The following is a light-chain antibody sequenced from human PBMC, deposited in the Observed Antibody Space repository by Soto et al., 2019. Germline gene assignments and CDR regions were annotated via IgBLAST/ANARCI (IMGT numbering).Light chain of an antibody. J-gene: IGKJ3*01. CDR3: QPSYSTLT. Sequence: DIQMTQSPSSLSASVGDRVTITCRASQSISSYLNWYQQKPGKAPKLLIYAASSLQSGVPSRFSGSGSGTDFTITISSLQPEDFATYYCQPSYSTLTFGPGTKVDIK. CDR1: QSISSY. V-gene: IGKV1-39*01. CDR2: AAS.